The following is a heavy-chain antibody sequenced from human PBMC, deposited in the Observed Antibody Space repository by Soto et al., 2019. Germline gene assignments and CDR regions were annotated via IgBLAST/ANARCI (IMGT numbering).Heavy chain of an antibody. D-gene: IGHD3-22*01. Sequence: QVQLQESGPGLVKPSQTLSLTCTVSGASIRGGDYYWTWIRQPPGKGLEWIGSIYYTGNTYSNPSLESRLSISVDPSNNQFALRLTSVTAPDTAIYYCARATYDSSTYYLDYWGQGTLVTVSS. CDR3: ARATYDSSTYYLDY. J-gene: IGHJ4*02. CDR2: IYYTGNT. CDR1: GASIRGGDYY. V-gene: IGHV4-30-4*01.